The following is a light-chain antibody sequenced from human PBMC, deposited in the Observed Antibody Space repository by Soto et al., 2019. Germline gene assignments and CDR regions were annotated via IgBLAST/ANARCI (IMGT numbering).Light chain of an antibody. CDR1: QSVSSRY. Sequence: EIVLTQSPGTLSLSPGERATLSCRASQSVSSRYLARYQQKPGQAPRLLIYGSSSRATGIPDRFSGSGSGTDFTLTISRLEPEDFAVYYCQQYGSSSYTFGQGTKLEIK. CDR3: QQYGSSSYT. V-gene: IGKV3-20*01. J-gene: IGKJ2*01. CDR2: GSS.